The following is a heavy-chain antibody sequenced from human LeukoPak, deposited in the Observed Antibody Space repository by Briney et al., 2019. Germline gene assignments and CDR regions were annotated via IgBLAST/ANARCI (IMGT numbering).Heavy chain of an antibody. CDR1: GFTFSSYA. CDR3: AKVIREYCSGGSCYFDY. J-gene: IGHJ4*02. D-gene: IGHD2-15*01. CDR2: ISGSGGST. Sequence: GGSLRLSCAASGFTFSSYAMSWVRQAPGKGLEWVSAISGSGGSTYYADSVKGRFTISRDNSKNTLYLQMNSLRAEDTAVYYCAKVIREYCSGGSCYFDYWGQGTLVTVSS. V-gene: IGHV3-23*01.